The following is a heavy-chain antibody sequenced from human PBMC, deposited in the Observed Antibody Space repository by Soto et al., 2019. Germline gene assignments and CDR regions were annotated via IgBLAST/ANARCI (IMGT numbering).Heavy chain of an antibody. D-gene: IGHD6-25*01. CDR1: GFTFSSFG. CDR3: AKPAAAGQAYYSYDY. J-gene: IGHJ4*02. Sequence: GGSLRLSCTASGFTFSSFGMAWVRQAPGKGLEWASAISGSADSSYYADSVKGRFTISRDNPKNTLYLQMDSLRAEDTGVYYCAKPAAAGQAYYSYDYWGQGTLVTVSS. V-gene: IGHV3-23*01. CDR2: ISGSADSS.